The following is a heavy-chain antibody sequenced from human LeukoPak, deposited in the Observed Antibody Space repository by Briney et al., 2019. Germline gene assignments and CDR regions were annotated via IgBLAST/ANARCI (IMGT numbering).Heavy chain of an antibody. CDR1: EITFSDFW. J-gene: IGHJ1*01. CDR3: ASGHYADYD. D-gene: IGHD4-17*01. V-gene: IGHV3-7*01. CDR2: IKKDGSEE. Sequence: PGGSLTLSCSVSEITFSDFWMNWVRQAPGKGLEWVASIKKDGSEEYYVDSVRGRFTISRDNAQNSLYLQMNSLRDEDTAVYYCASGHYADYDWGQGTLVTVSS.